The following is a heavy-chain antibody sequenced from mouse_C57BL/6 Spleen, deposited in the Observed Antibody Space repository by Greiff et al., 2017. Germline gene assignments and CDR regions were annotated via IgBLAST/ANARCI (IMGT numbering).Heavy chain of an antibody. D-gene: IGHD2-4*01. V-gene: IGHV5-6*01. J-gene: IGHJ4*01. CDR1: GFTFSSYG. CDR2: ISSGGSYT. CDR3: ARPYYDYDDYAMDY. Sequence: EVKLMESGGDLVKPGGSLKLSCAASGFTFSSYGMSWVRQTPDTRLEWVATISSGGSYTYYPDSVKGLFTISRDNAKNTLYLQMSSLTSEDTAMYYCARPYYDYDDYAMDYWGQGTSVTVSS.